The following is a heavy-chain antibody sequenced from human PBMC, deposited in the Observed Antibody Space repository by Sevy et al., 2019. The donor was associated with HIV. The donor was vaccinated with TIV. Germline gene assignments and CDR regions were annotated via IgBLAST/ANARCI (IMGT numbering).Heavy chain of an antibody. V-gene: IGHV1-69*13. D-gene: IGHD3-16*01. CDR1: GGTFSGYA. CDR3: ARDRDRGWFDP. CDR2: IIAVSGTT. J-gene: IGHJ5*02. Sequence: AAVKVSCKTSGGTFSGYAISWVGQAPGQGLEWMGEIIAVSGTTNYVEKFQGRLTITADVSTRTVYMELRSLKTEDTAIYYCARDRDRGWFDPWGQGTLVTVSS.